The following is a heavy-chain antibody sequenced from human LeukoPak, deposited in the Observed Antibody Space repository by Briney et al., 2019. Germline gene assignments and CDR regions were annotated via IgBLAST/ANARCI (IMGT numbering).Heavy chain of an antibody. CDR1: GGSFSGYY. CDR2: INHSGST. V-gene: IGHV4-34*01. CDR3: ARGSYDYVWGSYRYGGACFDY. D-gene: IGHD3-16*02. Sequence: PSETLSLTCAVYGGSFSGYYWSWIRRPPGKGLEWIGEINHSGSTNYNPSLKSRVTISVDTSKNQFSLKLSSVTAADTAVYYCARGSYDYVWGSYRYGGACFDYWGQGTLVTVSS. J-gene: IGHJ4*02.